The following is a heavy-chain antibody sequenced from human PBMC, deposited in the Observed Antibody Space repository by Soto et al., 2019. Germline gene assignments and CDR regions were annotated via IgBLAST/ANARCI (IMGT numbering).Heavy chain of an antibody. CDR3: ARDRLPMVVVVMGWFDP. J-gene: IGHJ5*02. CDR1: GFSFRDYY. V-gene: IGHV3-11*01. CDR2: ISGSGNTI. Sequence: GGSLRLSCAASGFSFRDYYMSWIRQAPGKGLEWISYISGSGNTIYYADSVKGRFIISRDNAKNSLFLQMNSLRADDTAVYYCARDRLPMVVVVMGWFDPWGQGTLVTVSS. D-gene: IGHD3-22*01.